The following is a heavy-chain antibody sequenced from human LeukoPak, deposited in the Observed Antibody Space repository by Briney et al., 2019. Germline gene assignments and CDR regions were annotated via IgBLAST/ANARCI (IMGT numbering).Heavy chain of an antibody. CDR2: ISSSIYI. CDR1: GFTFSSYS. D-gene: IGHD3-10*01. J-gene: IGHJ6*03. CDR3: AKEYGSGSPPWNYYYYMDV. V-gene: IGHV3-21*01. Sequence: GGSLSLSCAASGFTFSSYSMNWVRQAPAKGLAGVSSISSSIYIYYADSVKGRFTISRDNSKNTLYLQMNSLRAEDTAVYYCAKEYGSGSPPWNYYYYMDVWGKGTTVTVSS.